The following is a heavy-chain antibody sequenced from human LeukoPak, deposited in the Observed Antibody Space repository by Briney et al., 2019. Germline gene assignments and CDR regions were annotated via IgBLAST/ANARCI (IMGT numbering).Heavy chain of an antibody. D-gene: IGHD6-19*01. CDR2: ISYSGSA. Sequence: SETLSLTCTVSNGSFSNHFWSWIRQPPGKGLEWIGYISYSGSAHYAPSLKSRVTISVDTSKNQFSLKLSSVTAADTAVYYWASGVAVELPTFDIWGLGTLVAVSS. CDR3: ASGVAVELPTFDI. CDR1: NGSFSNHF. J-gene: IGHJ3*02. V-gene: IGHV4-59*08.